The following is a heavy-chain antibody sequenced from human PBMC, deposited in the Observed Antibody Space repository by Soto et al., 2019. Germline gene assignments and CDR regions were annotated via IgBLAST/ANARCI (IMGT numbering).Heavy chain of an antibody. D-gene: IGHD2-2*01. CDR1: GGSIRERGVY. CDR3: ARKEYGDGLDV. CDR2: IYVNGRT. Sequence: SETLSLTCTVSGGSIRERGVYWGWIRQPPGKGLEWIGCIYVNGRTDHNPSLKSRVTISVDTSKNQFSLQLSSVTAADTALYYCARKEYGDGLDVWGQGTTVTVSS. V-gene: IGHV4-39*07. J-gene: IGHJ6*02.